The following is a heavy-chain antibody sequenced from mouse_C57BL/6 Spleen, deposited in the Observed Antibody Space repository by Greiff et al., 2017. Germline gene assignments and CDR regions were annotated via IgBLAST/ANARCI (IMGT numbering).Heavy chain of an antibody. J-gene: IGHJ1*03. CDR2: LYPRSGNT. CDR1: GYPFTSYG. Sequence: VQLQQSGAELARPGASVKLSCKASGYPFTSYGISWVKQRTGQGLEWIGELYPRSGNTYYNEKFKGKATLTADNSSSTAYMELRSLTSEDSAVYFCARRDDGRSSYWYFDVWGTGTTGTVSS. D-gene: IGHD1-1*01. CDR3: ARRDDGRSSYWYFDV. V-gene: IGHV1-81*01.